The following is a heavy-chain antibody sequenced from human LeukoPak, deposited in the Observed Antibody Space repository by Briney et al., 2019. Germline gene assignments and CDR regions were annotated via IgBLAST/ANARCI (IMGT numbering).Heavy chain of an antibody. CDR2: IGGSGGST. CDR3: AEDLRTYEFGDY. D-gene: IGHD3-10*01. Sequence: GGSLRLSCAASGFTFSSYAMSWVRQAPGKGLEWVSAIGGSGGSTYYADSVKGRFAISRDNSKNTLYLQMNSLRAEDTAVYYCAEDLRTYEFGDYWGQGTLLTVSS. V-gene: IGHV3-23*01. CDR1: GFTFSSYA. J-gene: IGHJ4*02.